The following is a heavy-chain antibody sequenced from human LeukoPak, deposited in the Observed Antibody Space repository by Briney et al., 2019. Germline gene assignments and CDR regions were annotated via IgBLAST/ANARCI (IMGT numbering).Heavy chain of an antibody. CDR1: GFTFSSYS. D-gene: IGHD3-22*01. J-gene: IGHJ4*02. CDR3: ARDHYYDSSGYDY. CDR2: ISSSSSYI. V-gene: IGHV3-21*01. Sequence: PGGSLRLSCAASGFTFSSYSMNWVRQAPGKGLEWVSSISSSSSYIYYADSVKGRFTNSRDNAKNSLYLQMNSLRAEDTAVYYCARDHYYDSSGYDYWGQGTLVTVSS.